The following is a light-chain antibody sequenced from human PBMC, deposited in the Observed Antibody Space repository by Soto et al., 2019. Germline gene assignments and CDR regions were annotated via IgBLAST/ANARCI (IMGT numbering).Light chain of an antibody. CDR2: DAS. CDR1: QGISSA. J-gene: IGKJ4*01. V-gene: IGKV1D-13*01. Sequence: AIQLTQSPSSLSASVGDRVTITCRASQGISSALAWYQQKPGKAPKLLIYDASSLESGVPSRVSGSGSGTDFTLTISSLQPEDFATYYCQQFNNYSLTFGGGSKVEIK. CDR3: QQFNNYSLT.